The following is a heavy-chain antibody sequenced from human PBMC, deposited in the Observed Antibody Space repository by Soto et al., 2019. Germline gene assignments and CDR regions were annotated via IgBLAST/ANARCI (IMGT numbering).Heavy chain of an antibody. J-gene: IGHJ4*02. CDR1: GFGFDAYG. D-gene: IGHD5-18*01. Sequence: QVKLVESGGGVVQPGGSLRLSCAASGFGFDAYGIHWVRRAPGKGLEWVAVITYDGSHQYYRDSVKGRFTISRDNVRKTMFLQMYNVQPEDTAMYFCARGSQYNYGPLAYFDYWGQGTLVTVSS. V-gene: IGHV3-30*03. CDR2: ITYDGSHQ. CDR3: ARGSQYNYGPLAYFDY.